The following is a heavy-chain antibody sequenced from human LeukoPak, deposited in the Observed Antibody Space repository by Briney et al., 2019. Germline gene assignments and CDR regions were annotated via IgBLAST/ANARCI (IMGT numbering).Heavy chain of an antibody. Sequence: SETLSLTCAVYGGSFSGYYWSWIRQPPGKGLEWIGKINHSGSTNYNPSLKSRVTISVDTSKNQFSLKLSSVTAADTAVYYCARGGQKGKPNWFDSWGQGTLVTVSS. D-gene: IGHD1-14*01. V-gene: IGHV4-34*01. CDR2: INHSGST. CDR3: ARGGQKGKPNWFDS. J-gene: IGHJ5*01. CDR1: GGSFSGYY.